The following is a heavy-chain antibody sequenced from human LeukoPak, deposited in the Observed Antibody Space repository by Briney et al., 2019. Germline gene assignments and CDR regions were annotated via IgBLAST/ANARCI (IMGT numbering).Heavy chain of an antibody. J-gene: IGHJ4*02. V-gene: IGHV3-21*01. CDR3: ARDHRSSGSSSVFDY. CDR2: ISSSSSYI. CDR1: GFTFSSYS. Sequence: PGGSLRLSYAASGFTFSSYSMNWVRQAPGKGLEWVSSISSSSSYIYYADSVKGRFTISRDNAKNSLYLQMNSLRAEDTAVYYCARDHRSSGSSSVFDYWGQGTLVTVSS. D-gene: IGHD1-26*01.